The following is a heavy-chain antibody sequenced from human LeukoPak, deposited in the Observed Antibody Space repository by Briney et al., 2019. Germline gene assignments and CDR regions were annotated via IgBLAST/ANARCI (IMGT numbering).Heavy chain of an antibody. CDR3: ARDYDVLTAYPPTQLFDP. CDR2: INHSGST. V-gene: IGHV4-34*01. CDR1: GGSFNGYY. Sequence: SETLSLTCAVYGGSFNGYYWSWIRQPPGKGLEWIGEINHSGSTNYNPSLKSRVTISVDTSKNQFSLKLNSVTAADTAVYYCARDYDVLTAYPPTQLFDPWGQGTLVTVSS. J-gene: IGHJ5*02. D-gene: IGHD3-9*01.